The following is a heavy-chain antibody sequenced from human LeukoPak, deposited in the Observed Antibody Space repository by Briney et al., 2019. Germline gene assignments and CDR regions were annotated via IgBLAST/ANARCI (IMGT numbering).Heavy chain of an antibody. CDR2: IRYDGSNK. J-gene: IGHJ4*02. CDR3: ARDNNWSFDY. D-gene: IGHD1-1*01. CDR1: GFTFSSYG. Sequence: GGSLRLSCAASGFTFSSYGMHWVRQAPGKGLEWVAFIRYDGSNKYYADSVKGRFTISRDNSKNTLYLHVNSLRPEDTAVYYCARDNNWSFDYWGQGTLVTVSS. V-gene: IGHV3-30*02.